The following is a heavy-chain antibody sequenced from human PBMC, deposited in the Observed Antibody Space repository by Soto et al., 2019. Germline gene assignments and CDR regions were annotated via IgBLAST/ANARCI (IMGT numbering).Heavy chain of an antibody. Sequence: ASVKVSCKASGGTFSSYAISWVRQAPGQGLEWMGGIIPIFGTANYAQKFQGRVTITADESTSTAYMELSSLRSEDTAVYYCARYCSCTSCYNWFDPWGQGTLVTVSS. D-gene: IGHD2-2*01. CDR3: ARYCSCTSCYNWFDP. CDR1: GGTFSSYA. CDR2: IIPIFGTA. J-gene: IGHJ5*02. V-gene: IGHV1-69*13.